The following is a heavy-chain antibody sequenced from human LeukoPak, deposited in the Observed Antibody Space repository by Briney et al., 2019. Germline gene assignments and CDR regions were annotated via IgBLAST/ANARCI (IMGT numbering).Heavy chain of an antibody. CDR3: ARANGFGLIIT. V-gene: IGHV4-38-2*01. D-gene: IGHD3-10*01. J-gene: IGHJ4*02. CDR2: MFHSGIT. Sequence: SETPSLTCAVSGYSISGSYYWGWIRQSPGKALEWIGSMFHSGITYYNPSLKSRVTISLDTSKNQFSLKLTSVTAADTAVYYCARANGFGLIITWGQGTLVTVSS. CDR1: GYSISGSYY.